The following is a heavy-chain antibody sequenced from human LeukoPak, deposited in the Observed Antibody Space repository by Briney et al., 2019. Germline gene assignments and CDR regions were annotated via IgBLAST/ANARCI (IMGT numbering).Heavy chain of an antibody. CDR3: AKGSYYDSSGSFYFDY. V-gene: IGHV3-23*01. J-gene: IGHJ4*02. CDR1: GFTFSSYA. Sequence: GGSLRLSCAASGFTFSSYAMSWVRQAPGKGLEWVSGISGSGDNTYYADSVKGRFTISRDNSKNTLYVQVNSLGTEDTAAYYCAKGSYYDSSGSFYFDYWGQGALVTVSS. D-gene: IGHD3-22*01. CDR2: ISGSGDNT.